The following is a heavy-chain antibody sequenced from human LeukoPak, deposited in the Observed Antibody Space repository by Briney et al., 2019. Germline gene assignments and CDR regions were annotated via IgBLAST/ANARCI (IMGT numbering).Heavy chain of an antibody. CDR1: GYTFTSYG. V-gene: IGHV1-18*01. Sequence: ASVKVSCKASGYTFTSYGISWVRQAPGQGLEWMGWISAYNGNTNYAQKLQGRVTMTTDTSTSTAYMELRSLRSDDTAVYYCARGVGRLVVAAILVLSNAYYFDYWGQGTLVTVSS. CDR2: ISAYNGNT. CDR3: ARGVGRLVVAAILVLSNAYYFDY. D-gene: IGHD2-15*01. J-gene: IGHJ4*02.